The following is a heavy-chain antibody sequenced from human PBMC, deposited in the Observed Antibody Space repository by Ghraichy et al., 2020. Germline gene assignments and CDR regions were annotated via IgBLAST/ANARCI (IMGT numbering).Heavy chain of an antibody. CDR2: INNDETST. D-gene: IGHD3-22*01. CDR1: GFTFSRYW. Sequence: GESLNISCAASGFTFSRYWMHWVRQAPGKGLVWVSRINNDETSTTYADSVKGRFTISRDNARNTLFLQMNSLRAEDTAVYYCARTTSNFDSGAYYVWGQGTTVTVSS. V-gene: IGHV3-74*01. CDR3: ARTTSNFDSGAYYV. J-gene: IGHJ6*02.